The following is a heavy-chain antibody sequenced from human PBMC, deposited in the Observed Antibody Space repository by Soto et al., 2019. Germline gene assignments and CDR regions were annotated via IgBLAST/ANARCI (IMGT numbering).Heavy chain of an antibody. CDR2: ISGSGGST. J-gene: IGHJ5*02. CDR1: GFTFSSYA. D-gene: IGHD6-13*01. CDR3: ANSAQYSSSWYWFDP. V-gene: IGHV3-23*01. Sequence: GGSLRLSCAASGFTFSSYAMSWVRQAPGKGLEWVSAISGSGGSTYYADYVKGRFTISRDNSKNTLYMKMNSLRAEYMSVYYCANSAQYSSSWYWFDPWGQGTLVTVSS.